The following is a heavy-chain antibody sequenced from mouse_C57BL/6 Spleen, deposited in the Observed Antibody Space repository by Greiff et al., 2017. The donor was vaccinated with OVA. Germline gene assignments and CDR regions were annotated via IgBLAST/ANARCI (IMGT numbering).Heavy chain of an antibody. CDR2: ISSGGDYI. CDR3: TRKGITTVYYAMDY. Sequence: EVKLVESGEGLVKPGGSLKLSCGASGFTFSSYAMSWVRQTPEKRLEWVAYISSGGDYIYYADTVKGRFTISRDDARNNLYLQMNSLKSEDTAMYYCTRKGITTVYYAMDYWGQGTSVTVSS. CDR1: GFTFSSYA. D-gene: IGHD1-1*01. V-gene: IGHV5-9-1*02. J-gene: IGHJ4*01.